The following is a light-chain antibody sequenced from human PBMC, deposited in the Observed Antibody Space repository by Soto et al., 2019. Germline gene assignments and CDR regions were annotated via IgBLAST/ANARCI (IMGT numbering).Light chain of an antibody. V-gene: IGKV1-5*03. CDR2: TAA. Sequence: DIQMTQSPSTLSASVGDRVTITCRASQSISSWLAWYQQKPGKAPKLLLYTAASLESEVPPRFIGSGSGTEFTLSISSLQPDDFATYYCQQYNSYSAWTFGQGTKVEIK. J-gene: IGKJ1*01. CDR1: QSISSW. CDR3: QQYNSYSAWT.